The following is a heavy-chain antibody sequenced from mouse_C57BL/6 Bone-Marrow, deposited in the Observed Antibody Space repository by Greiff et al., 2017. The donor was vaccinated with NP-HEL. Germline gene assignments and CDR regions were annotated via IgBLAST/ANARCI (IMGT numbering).Heavy chain of an antibody. Sequence: EVQRVESGPGLVKPSQSLSLTCSVTGYSITSGYYWNWIRQFPGNKLEWMGYISYDGSNNYNPSLKNRISITRDTSKNQFFLKLNSVTTEDTATYYCARGEDVTLDYWGQGTTLTVSS. V-gene: IGHV3-6*01. D-gene: IGHD2-12*01. CDR1: GYSITSGYY. CDR2: ISYDGSN. J-gene: IGHJ2*01. CDR3: ARGEDVTLDY.